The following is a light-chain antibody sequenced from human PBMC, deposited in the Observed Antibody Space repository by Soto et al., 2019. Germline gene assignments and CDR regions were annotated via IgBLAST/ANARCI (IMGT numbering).Light chain of an antibody. V-gene: IGKV3-20*01. J-gene: IGKJ5*01. CDR2: GAS. CDR3: QQHGPSALIT. CDR1: QSISTF. Sequence: EIVLTRSPGTLSLSPGERATLSCRASQSISTFLAWYQQKPGLTPRLLIYGASTRAIGIPDRFSGSGSGTDFTLTISRLEPEDFAVYYCQQHGPSALITFGQGTRLEIK.